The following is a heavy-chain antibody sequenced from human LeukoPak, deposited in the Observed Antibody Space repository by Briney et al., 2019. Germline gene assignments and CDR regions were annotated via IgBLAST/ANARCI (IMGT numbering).Heavy chain of an antibody. CDR2: IKSKTYGGTT. CDR1: GFTFSNAW. CDR3: STDSSGQVYYYYYMDF. D-gene: IGHD3-22*01. V-gene: IGHV3-15*01. J-gene: IGHJ6*03. Sequence: GGSLRLSCAASGFTFSNAWMSWVRQAPGKGLEWVGRIKSKTYGGTTDYAAPVKGRFTISRDDSKNTVYLQVASLKTEDTAVYYCSTDSSGQVYYYYYMDFWGKGTTVTVSS.